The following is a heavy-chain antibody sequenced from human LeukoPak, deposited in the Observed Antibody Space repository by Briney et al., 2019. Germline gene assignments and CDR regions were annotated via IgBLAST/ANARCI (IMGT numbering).Heavy chain of an antibody. D-gene: IGHD3-3*01. V-gene: IGHV1-69-2*01. CDR3: ATEGTIFGGEFDY. J-gene: IGHJ4*02. Sequence: ASVKVSCKVSGYTLTDYYMHWVQQAPGKGLEWMGLVDPEDGETIYAEKFQGRVTITADTSTDTAYMELSSLRSEDTAVYYCATEGTIFGGEFDYWGQGTLVTVSS. CDR2: VDPEDGET. CDR1: GYTLTDYY.